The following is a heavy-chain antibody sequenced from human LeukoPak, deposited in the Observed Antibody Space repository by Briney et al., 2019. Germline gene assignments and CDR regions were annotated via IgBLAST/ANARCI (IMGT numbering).Heavy chain of an antibody. CDR3: AKDTGSYGPHAFDI. J-gene: IGHJ3*02. CDR2: ISWNSGSI. CDR1: GFTFDDYA. V-gene: IGHV3-9*01. Sequence: GRSLRLSCAASGFTFDDYAMHWVRQAPGKGRGWVSGISWNSGSIGYADSVKGRFTISRDNAKNSLYLQMNSLRAEDTALYYCAKDTGSYGPHAFDIWGQGTMVTVSS. D-gene: IGHD1-26*01.